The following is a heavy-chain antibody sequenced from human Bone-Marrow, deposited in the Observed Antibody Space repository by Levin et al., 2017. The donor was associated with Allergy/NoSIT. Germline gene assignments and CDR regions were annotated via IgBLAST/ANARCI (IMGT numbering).Heavy chain of an antibody. Sequence: LSLTCAASGFTLRSYWMSWVRQAPGKGLEWVANIKQDGSEKYYVDSVKGRFTISRDNAKNSLYLQMNSLRAEDTAVYYCARAIAVAASYWGQGTLVTVSS. D-gene: IGHD6-19*01. CDR3: ARAIAVAASY. CDR2: IKQDGSEK. CDR1: GFTLRSYW. J-gene: IGHJ4*02. V-gene: IGHV3-7*04.